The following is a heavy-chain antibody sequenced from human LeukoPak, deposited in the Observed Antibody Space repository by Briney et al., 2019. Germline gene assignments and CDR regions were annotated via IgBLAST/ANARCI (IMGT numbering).Heavy chain of an antibody. CDR1: GGSFSGYY. CDR3: ARPLLDGYKDFDY. J-gene: IGHJ4*02. D-gene: IGHD5-24*01. Sequence: SETLSLTCAVYGGSFSGYYWSWIRQPLGKGLEWIGEINHSGSTNYNPSLKSRVTISVDTSKNQFSLKLSSVTAADTAVYYCARPLLDGYKDFDYWGQGTLVTVSS. CDR2: INHSGST. V-gene: IGHV4-34*01.